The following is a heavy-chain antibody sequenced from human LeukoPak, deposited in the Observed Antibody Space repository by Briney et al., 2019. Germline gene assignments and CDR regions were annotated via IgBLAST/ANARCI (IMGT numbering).Heavy chain of an antibody. Sequence: ASVKVSCKASGYTFTSYGTSWVRQAPGQGLEWMGWISAYNGNTNYAQKLQGRVTVTTDTSTSTAYMELRSLRSDDTAVYYCARDQDYGDYAYYFDYWGQGTLVTVSS. J-gene: IGHJ4*02. CDR2: ISAYNGNT. D-gene: IGHD4-17*01. CDR3: ARDQDYGDYAYYFDY. CDR1: GYTFTSYG. V-gene: IGHV1-18*01.